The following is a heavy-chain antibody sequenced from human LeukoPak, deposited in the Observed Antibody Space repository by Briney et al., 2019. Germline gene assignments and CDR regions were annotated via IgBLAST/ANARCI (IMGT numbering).Heavy chain of an antibody. CDR2: ILWNGGET. V-gene: IGHV3-9*01. J-gene: IGHJ6*02. Sequence: GGSLSLSCSISGFTFTDYAVHWVRQVPGKGLEWVSGILWNGGETGYADSVKGRFTISRDKVKNFLYLQMNSLRVEDTALYFCTRDMRPGGADVWGQGTTVTVSS. CDR3: TRDMRPGGADV. CDR1: GFTFTDYA. D-gene: IGHD4-17*01.